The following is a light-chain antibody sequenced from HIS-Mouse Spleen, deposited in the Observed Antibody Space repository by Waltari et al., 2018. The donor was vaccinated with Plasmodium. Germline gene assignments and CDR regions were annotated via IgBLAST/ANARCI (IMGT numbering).Light chain of an antibody. CDR3: SSYTSSSTYV. Sequence: QSALTQPASVSGSPGPSFTISCTGTSSDVGGYNSVSWYQQHPGKAPKLMIYEVSNRPSWVSNRFSGSKSGNTASLTISGLQAEDEADYYCSSYTSSSTYVFGTGTKVTVL. CDR2: EVS. V-gene: IGLV2-14*01. CDR1: SSDVGGYNS. J-gene: IGLJ1*01.